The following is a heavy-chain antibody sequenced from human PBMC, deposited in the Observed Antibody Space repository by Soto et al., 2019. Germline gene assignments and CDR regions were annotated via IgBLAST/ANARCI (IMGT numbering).Heavy chain of an antibody. D-gene: IGHD2-15*01. CDR3: AREALYCSGGSCSVY. Sequence: TLAVTCSVSGGSISSCGYYWSWIRQHPGKGLEWIGYIYYSGSTYYNPSLKSRVTISVDTSKNQFSLKLSSVTAADTAVYYCAREALYCSGGSCSVYWGQGTLVNVSS. CDR1: GGSISSCGYY. J-gene: IGHJ4*02. V-gene: IGHV4-31*03. CDR2: IYYSGST.